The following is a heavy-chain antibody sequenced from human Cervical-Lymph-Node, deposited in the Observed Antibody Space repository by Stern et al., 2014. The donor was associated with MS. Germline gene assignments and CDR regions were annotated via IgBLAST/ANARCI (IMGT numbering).Heavy chain of an antibody. CDR3: AREAAMAVAGTGVDY. D-gene: IGHD6-19*01. V-gene: IGHV1-2*06. CDR1: GYTFTGYY. J-gene: IGHJ4*02. CDR2: LHPNSGGT. Sequence: VQLVESGAEVKKPGASVKVSCKASGYTFTGYYMHWVRQAPGQGLEWMGRLHPNSGGTNYAQKFQGRVTMARDTSISTAYMELSRLRSDDTAVYYCAREAAMAVAGTGVDYWGQGTLVTVSS.